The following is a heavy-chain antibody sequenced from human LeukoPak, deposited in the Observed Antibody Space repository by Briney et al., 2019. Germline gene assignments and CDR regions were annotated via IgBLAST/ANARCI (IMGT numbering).Heavy chain of an antibody. J-gene: IGHJ3*02. CDR1: GFTFSSYG. V-gene: IGHV3-30*18. Sequence: GGSLRLSCAASGFTFSSYGMHWVRQAPGKGLEWVAVISYDGSNKYYADSVKGRFTISRDNSKNTLYLQMNSLRAEDTAVYYCAKDRSSGWTNDAFDIWGQGTMVTVSS. CDR2: ISYDGSNK. CDR3: AKDRSSGWTNDAFDI. D-gene: IGHD6-19*01.